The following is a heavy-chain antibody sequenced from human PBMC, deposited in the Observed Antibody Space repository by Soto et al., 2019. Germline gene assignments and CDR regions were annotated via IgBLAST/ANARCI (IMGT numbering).Heavy chain of an antibody. CDR2: IRQDGGDK. V-gene: IGHV3-7*01. Sequence: EVQLMESGGGLVQPGGSLRLSCAASGFTFSSYWMDWVRQAPGKGLEWVANIRQDGGDKYFLESVKGRFTISRDNAKNSLYLQMKSLRVEDTASYYCVRDAVVSGVDYFDYWGQGTLDTVSS. J-gene: IGHJ4*02. D-gene: IGHD2-8*01. CDR3: VRDAVVSGVDYFDY. CDR1: GFTFSSYW.